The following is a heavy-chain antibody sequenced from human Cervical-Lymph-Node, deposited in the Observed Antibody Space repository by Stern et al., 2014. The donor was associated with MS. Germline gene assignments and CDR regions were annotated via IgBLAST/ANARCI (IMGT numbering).Heavy chain of an antibody. CDR2: ISQDGDKR. Sequence: VQLVESGGGVVQPGRSLRLSCAASGFTFRNYAIHWVRQAPEKGLDWVAVISQDGDKRFYADSVKGRFTISRDNSKNTLYLEMNSLRPEDTAVYFCARDSTAMVDYWGQGTLVTVSS. V-gene: IGHV3-30*04. CDR1: GFTFRNYA. D-gene: IGHD5-18*01. CDR3: ARDSTAMVDY. J-gene: IGHJ4*02.